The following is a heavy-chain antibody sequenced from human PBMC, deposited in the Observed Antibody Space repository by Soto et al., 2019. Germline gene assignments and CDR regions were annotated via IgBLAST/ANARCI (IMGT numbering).Heavy chain of an antibody. J-gene: IGHJ4*02. CDR2: IWYDGSKK. CDR1: GFTFSNYG. CDR3: AREGSTFTQYY. V-gene: IGHV3-33*01. Sequence: QVQLVESGGGVVQPGRSLRLSCAASGFTFSNYGMHWVRQAPGNVLEGLEAIWYDGSKKYYEESVKGRFTLSRDNSNKTLYRQMNSLRAEDTAVYYCAREGSTFTQYYWGQGTLVTVSS.